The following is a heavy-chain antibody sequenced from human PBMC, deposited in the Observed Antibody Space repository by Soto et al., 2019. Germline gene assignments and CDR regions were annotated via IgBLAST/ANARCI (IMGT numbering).Heavy chain of an antibody. CDR3: ARGLGSRGWYSTGDVFDI. CDR2: IKQDGNEK. CDR1: GFTFSDYW. Sequence: GGSLRLSCAVSGFTFSDYWMSWVRQAPGKGLEWVANIKQDGNEKYYVDSVKGRFTISRDNAKNSLYLQMNSLRAEDTAVYYCARGLGSRGWYSTGDVFDIWGKGTRVTVPS. V-gene: IGHV3-7*01. J-gene: IGHJ3*02. D-gene: IGHD6-19*01.